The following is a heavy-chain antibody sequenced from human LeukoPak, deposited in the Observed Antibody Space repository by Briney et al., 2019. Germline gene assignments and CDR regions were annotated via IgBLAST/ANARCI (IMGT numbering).Heavy chain of an antibody. CDR2: ISSSSSYI. J-gene: IGHJ5*02. CDR1: GFTFSSYS. V-gene: IGHV3-21*01. CDR3: AKGEKGVFFGEMSVRQKYNWFDP. Sequence: GGSLRLSCAASGFTFSSYSMNWVRQAPGKWLEGVSSISSSSSYIKYADSVKGRFTISRDNAKNSLYLQMNSLRAKDTAVYYCAKGEKGVFFGEMSVRQKYNWFDPWGQGTLVTVSS. D-gene: IGHD3-3*01.